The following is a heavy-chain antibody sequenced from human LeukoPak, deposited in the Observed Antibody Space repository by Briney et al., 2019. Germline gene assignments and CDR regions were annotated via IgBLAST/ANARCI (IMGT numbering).Heavy chain of an antibody. CDR3: ARSPTYYYDSSGLYYYYYYMDD. J-gene: IGHJ6*03. V-gene: IGHV1-18*01. CDR1: GYTFTSYG. D-gene: IGHD3-22*01. CDR2: ISAYNGNT. Sequence: GASVKVSCKASGYTFTSYGISWVRQAPGQGLEWMGWISAYNGNTNYAQKLQGRVTMTTDTSTSTAYMELRSLRSDDTAVYYCARSPTYYYDSSGLYYYYYYMDDWGKGTTVTVSS.